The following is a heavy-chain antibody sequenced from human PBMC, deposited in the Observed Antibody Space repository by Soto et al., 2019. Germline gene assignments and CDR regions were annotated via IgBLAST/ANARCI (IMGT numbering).Heavy chain of an antibody. J-gene: IGHJ6*03. Sequence: GASVKVSCKASGYTFTSYDINWVRQATGQGLEWMGWMNPNSGNTGYAQKFQGRVTMTRNTSISTAYMELSSLRSEDTAVYYCARGDCSGGSCTGYYYYYMDVWGKGTTVTVSS. CDR1: GYTFTSYD. CDR3: ARGDCSGGSCTGYYYYYMDV. CDR2: MNPNSGNT. D-gene: IGHD2-15*01. V-gene: IGHV1-8*01.